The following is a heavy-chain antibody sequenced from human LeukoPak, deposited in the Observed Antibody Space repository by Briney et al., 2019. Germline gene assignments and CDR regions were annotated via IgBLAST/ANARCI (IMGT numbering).Heavy chain of an antibody. CDR1: GYSFNTEW. CDR2: IYPGDSDT. Sequence: GESLKISCKGSGYSFNTEWIGWVRQMPGKGLEWMGIIYPGDSDTRYSPSFQGQVTISADKSISTAYLQWSSLKASDTAMYYCARPSYSYGQYYFDYWGQGTLVTVSS. V-gene: IGHV5-51*01. CDR3: ARPSYSYGQYYFDY. J-gene: IGHJ4*02. D-gene: IGHD5-18*01.